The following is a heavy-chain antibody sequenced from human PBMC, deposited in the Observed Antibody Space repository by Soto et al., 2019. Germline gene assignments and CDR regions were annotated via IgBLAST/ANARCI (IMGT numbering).Heavy chain of an antibody. CDR1: GGTLNNYA. CDR2: IIPIFGTT. Sequence: QVQLVQSGAEVKKPGSSVNVSCKASGGTLNNYAISWVRQAPGQGLEWMGGIIPIFGTTNYAQKFKGRVTITADESTNTAYMELSSLTSDDTAIYYCARRGEYCGGDCYSHWFFDLWGRGNLVSVTS. D-gene: IGHD2-21*02. V-gene: IGHV1-69*01. J-gene: IGHJ2*01. CDR3: ARRGEYCGGDCYSHWFFDL.